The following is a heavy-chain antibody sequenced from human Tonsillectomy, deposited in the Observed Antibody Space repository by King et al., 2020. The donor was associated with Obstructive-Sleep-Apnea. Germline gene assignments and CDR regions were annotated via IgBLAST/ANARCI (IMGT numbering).Heavy chain of an antibody. J-gene: IGHJ5*02. V-gene: IGHV4-39*07. CDR1: GGSISSSSYY. D-gene: IGHD6-13*01. CDR3: ARDPGIAAAGPDWFDP. CDR2: IYYSGST. Sequence: QLQESGPGLMKPSETLSLTCTVSGGSISSSSYYWGWIRQPPGKGLEWIGSIYYSGSTYYNPSLKSRVTISVDTSKNQFSLKLSSVTAADTAVYYCARDPGIAAAGPDWFDPWGQGTLVTVSS.